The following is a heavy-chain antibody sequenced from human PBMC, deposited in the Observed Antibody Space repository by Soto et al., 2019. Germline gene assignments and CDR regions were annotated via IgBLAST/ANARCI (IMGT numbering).Heavy chain of an antibody. J-gene: IGHJ4*02. V-gene: IGHV3-9*01. CDR1: GFTFDDYA. CDR2: ISWNSGSI. Sequence: DVQLVESGGGLVQPGRSLRLSCAASGFTFDDYAMHWVRQRPGKGLEWVSGISWNSGSIAYADSVKGRFTISRDNAKNSVYLQMNSLRAEDTALYYCAKGDYYDSSGSPYYLDYWGQGTLVTVSS. CDR3: AKGDYYDSSGSPYYLDY. D-gene: IGHD3-22*01.